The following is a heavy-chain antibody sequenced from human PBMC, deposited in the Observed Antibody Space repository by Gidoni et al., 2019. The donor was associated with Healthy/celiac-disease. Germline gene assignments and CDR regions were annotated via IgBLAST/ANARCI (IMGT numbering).Heavy chain of an antibody. V-gene: IGHV1-18*01. Sequence: QVQLVQSGAEVKKPGASVKVSGKASGYTFTSHGISWVRQAPGQGLAWLGWISAYNGTTNYAQKLQGSVTMTTDTSTSTAYMELRSLRSDDTAVYYCAGDLGPAADPGGWFDPWGQGTLVTVSS. D-gene: IGHD6-13*01. CDR2: ISAYNGTT. CDR1: GYTFTSHG. CDR3: AGDLGPAADPGGWFDP. J-gene: IGHJ5*02.